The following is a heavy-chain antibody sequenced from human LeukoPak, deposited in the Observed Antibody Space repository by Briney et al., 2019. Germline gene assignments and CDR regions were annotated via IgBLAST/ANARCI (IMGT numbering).Heavy chain of an antibody. V-gene: IGHV4-39*01. CDR2: IYYSGGT. J-gene: IGHJ4*02. CDR3: VRPGDSSGYYYGFEY. Sequence: SETLSLTCTVSGGSISSSSYYWGWIRQPPGKGLEWIGSIYYSGGTYYNPSLKSRVTISVDTSKNQFSLKLNSVTAAGTAVYYCVRPGDSSGYYYGFEYWGQGTLVTVSS. D-gene: IGHD3-22*01. CDR1: GGSISSSSYY.